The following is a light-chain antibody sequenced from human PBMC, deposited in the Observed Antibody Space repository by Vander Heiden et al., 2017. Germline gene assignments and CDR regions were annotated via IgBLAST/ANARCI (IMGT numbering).Light chain of an antibody. CDR2: DVS. CDR1: SSDVGGYNY. CDR3: SSYTSSSTLAYV. Sequence: QSGLTQPASVSGSPGQSITISCTGTSSDVGGYNYVSWYQQHPGKAPKLMSYDVSNRPSGVSNRFSGSKSGNTASLTISGLQAEDEADYYCSSYTSSSTLAYVFGTGTKVTVL. V-gene: IGLV2-14*01. J-gene: IGLJ1*01.